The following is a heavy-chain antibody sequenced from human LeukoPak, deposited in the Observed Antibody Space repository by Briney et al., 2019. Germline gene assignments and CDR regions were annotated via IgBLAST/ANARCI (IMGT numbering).Heavy chain of an antibody. Sequence: GGSLRLSCAASGFTFSSYAMSWVRQAPGKGLEWVSAISGSGGSTYYADSVKGRFTISRDNSKNTLYLQMNSLRAEDTAAYYCANDRKNYYDSSGYSTWGQGTLVTVSS. CDR2: ISGSGGST. CDR3: ANDRKNYYDSSGYST. J-gene: IGHJ4*02. D-gene: IGHD3-22*01. CDR1: GFTFSSYA. V-gene: IGHV3-23*01.